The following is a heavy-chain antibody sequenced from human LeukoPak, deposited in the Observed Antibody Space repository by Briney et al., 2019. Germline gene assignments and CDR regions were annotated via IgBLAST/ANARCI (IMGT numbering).Heavy chain of an antibody. V-gene: IGHV1-18*01. CDR3: ARDCPYDSSGCAFDY. Sequence: ASVKVSCKASGYTFTSYAFSWVRQAPGQGLEWMGWISAYNGNTNYAQKLQGRVTMTTDTSTSTAYMELRSLRSDDTAVYYCARDCPYDSSGCAFDYWGQGTLVTVSS. J-gene: IGHJ4*02. CDR1: GYTFTSYA. CDR2: ISAYNGNT. D-gene: IGHD3-22*01.